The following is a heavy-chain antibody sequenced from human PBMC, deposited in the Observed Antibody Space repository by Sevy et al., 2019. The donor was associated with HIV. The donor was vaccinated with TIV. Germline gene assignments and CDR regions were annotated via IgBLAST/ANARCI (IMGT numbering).Heavy chain of an antibody. V-gene: IGHV3-15*01. Sequence: GSLRLSCAASGFTFKDAWMSWVRQTPGQGLEWVGRIKSETDGGTTDYAEAVKGRFTISRDDSENTLYLRLNSLRTEDTAVYYCTTERPITSDFWSGYRYYYTMDVWGPGTTVTVSS. CDR2: IKSETDGGTT. D-gene: IGHD3-3*01. CDR1: GFTFKDAW. J-gene: IGHJ6*02. CDR3: TTERPITSDFWSGYRYYYTMDV.